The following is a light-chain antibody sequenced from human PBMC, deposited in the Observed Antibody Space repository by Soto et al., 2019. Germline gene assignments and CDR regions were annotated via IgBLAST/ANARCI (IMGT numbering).Light chain of an antibody. Sequence: QSVLTQPPSVSAAPGQKVTISCSRSSSNIENNYVSWYQQLPGTAPKLLIYDNNKRPSGIPDRFSGSKSGTSATPGITGLQTGDEADYYCGTWDSNLSAYVFGTGTKVTVL. CDR1: SSNIENNY. CDR2: DNN. J-gene: IGLJ1*01. V-gene: IGLV1-51*01. CDR3: GTWDSNLSAYV.